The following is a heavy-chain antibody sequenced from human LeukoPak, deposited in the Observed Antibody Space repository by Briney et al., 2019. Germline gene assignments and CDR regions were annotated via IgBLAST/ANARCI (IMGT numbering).Heavy chain of an antibody. CDR3: AKSTYYYDTFVNAFDI. CDR2: IYYSGST. J-gene: IGHJ3*02. V-gene: IGHV4-39*07. D-gene: IGHD3-22*01. CDR1: GGSISSSSYY. Sequence: KPSETLSLTCTVSGGSISSSSYYWGWIRQPPGKGLEWIGSIYYSGSTYYNSSLKSRVTISVDASKNQFSLKLSSVTAADTAVYYCAKSTYYYDTFVNAFDIWGQGTMVTVSS.